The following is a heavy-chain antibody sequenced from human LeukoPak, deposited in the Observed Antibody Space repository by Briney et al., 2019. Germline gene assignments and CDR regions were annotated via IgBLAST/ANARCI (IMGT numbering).Heavy chain of an antibody. Sequence: SETLSLTCTVSGGSISSYYWSWIRQPPGKGLEWIGYIYYSGSTNYNPSLKSRVTKSVDTSKNQFSLKLSSVTAADTAVYYCARAGAGSYYNVWVSNPNWFDPWGQGTLVTVSS. CDR1: GGSISSYY. J-gene: IGHJ5*02. V-gene: IGHV4-59*01. D-gene: IGHD3-10*01. CDR3: ARAGAGSYYNVWVSNPNWFDP. CDR2: IYYSGST.